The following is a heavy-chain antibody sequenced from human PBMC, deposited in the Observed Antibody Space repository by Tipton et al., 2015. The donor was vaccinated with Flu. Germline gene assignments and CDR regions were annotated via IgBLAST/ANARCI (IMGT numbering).Heavy chain of an antibody. CDR1: GFTFSSYW. Sequence: GSLRLSCAASGFTFSSYWMSWVRQAPGKGLEWVANIKQDGSEKYYVDSVKGRFTISRDNAKNSLYLQMDSLRAEDTAVYYCASVAAAGLEFDYFDYWGQGTLVTVSS. D-gene: IGHD6-13*01. J-gene: IGHJ4*02. V-gene: IGHV3-7*01. CDR2: IKQDGSEK. CDR3: ASVAAAGLEFDYFDY.